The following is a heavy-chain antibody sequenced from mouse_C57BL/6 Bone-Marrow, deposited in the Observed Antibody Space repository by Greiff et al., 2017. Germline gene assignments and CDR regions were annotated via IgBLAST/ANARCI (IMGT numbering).Heavy chain of an antibody. J-gene: IGHJ2*01. CDR2: IDPSDSET. CDR1: GYTFTSYW. V-gene: IGHV1-52*01. CDR3: ARWRDYYGSSLLDY. D-gene: IGHD1-1*01. Sequence: QVQLQQPGAELVRPGSSVKLSCKASGYTFTSYWMHWVKQRPIQGLEWIGNIDPSDSETHYNQKFKDKATLTVDKSSSTAYMQLSSLTSEDSAVYYFARWRDYYGSSLLDYWGQGTTLTVSS.